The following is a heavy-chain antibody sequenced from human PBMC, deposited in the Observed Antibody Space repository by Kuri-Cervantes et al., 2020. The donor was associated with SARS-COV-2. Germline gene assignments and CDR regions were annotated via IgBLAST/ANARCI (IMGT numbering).Heavy chain of an antibody. D-gene: IGHD3-3*01. CDR3: AREVGSYYDFWSGYYQYYYYYMDV. Sequence: LSLTCAASGFTFSSYWMSWVRQAPGKGLEWVANIKQDGSEKYYVDSAKGRFTISRDNAKNSLYLQMNSLRAEDTAVYYCAREVGSYYDFWSGYYQYYYYYMDVWGKGTTVTVSS. CDR1: GFTFSSYW. V-gene: IGHV3-7*01. CDR2: IKQDGSEK. J-gene: IGHJ6*03.